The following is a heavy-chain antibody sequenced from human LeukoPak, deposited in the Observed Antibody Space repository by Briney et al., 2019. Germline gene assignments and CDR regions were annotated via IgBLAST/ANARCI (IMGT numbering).Heavy chain of an antibody. V-gene: IGHV3-73*01. CDR2: IRSNAT. CDR3: TQSNY. J-gene: IGHJ4*02. Sequence: GGSLRLSCAASGFTFSGSPILWVRQASGKGLEWVGRIRSNATAYAASVQGRCTISRDDSKSTAYLQLNSLKTEDTAVYYCTQSNYRGQGALVTVSS. CDR1: GFTFSGSP.